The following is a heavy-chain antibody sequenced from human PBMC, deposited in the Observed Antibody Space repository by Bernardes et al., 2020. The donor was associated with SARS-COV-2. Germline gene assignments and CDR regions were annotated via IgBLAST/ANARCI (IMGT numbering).Heavy chain of an antibody. CDR2: IYWDDEK. CDR3: AHRLRSRRWYYFDY. V-gene: IGHV2-5*02. D-gene: IGHD2-2*01. Sequence: SFPTLVKPTQTLTLTCSFSGFSLSTDGVSVGWIRQPPGKALEWLALIYWDDEKRYSPSLKSRLSITKDTSKNQVVLTMTNMDPVDTATYYCAHRLRSRRWYYFDYWGQGILVTVSS. CDR1: GFSLSTDGVS. J-gene: IGHJ4*02.